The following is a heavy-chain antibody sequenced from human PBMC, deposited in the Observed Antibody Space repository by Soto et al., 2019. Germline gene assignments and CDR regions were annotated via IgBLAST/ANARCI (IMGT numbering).Heavy chain of an antibody. D-gene: IGHD6-19*01. Sequence: QVRLVESGRGVVHPGRSLRLSCTASGYSFSSYAMYWFRQPPGKGLEWVAVISHDGINKHYADSVKGRVTVSRNNSNHSLDLQLNSLRGEDTAMYYCARDMYSSDYFVKWFEPWGQGTLVTVTS. CDR2: ISHDGINK. CDR3: ARDMYSSDYFVKWFEP. J-gene: IGHJ5*02. CDR1: GYSFSSYA. V-gene: IGHV3-30-3*01.